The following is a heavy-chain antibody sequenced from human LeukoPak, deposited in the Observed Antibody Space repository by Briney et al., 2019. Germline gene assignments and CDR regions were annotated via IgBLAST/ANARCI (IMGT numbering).Heavy chain of an antibody. D-gene: IGHD5-18*01. V-gene: IGHV1-2*06. CDR2: INPNSGGT. CDR3: ARDHRDLRGYSFIFYNWFDP. J-gene: IGHJ5*02. CDR1: GYTFTGYY. Sequence: ASVKVSCKASGYTFTGYYMHWVRQAPGQGLEWMGRINPNSGGTNYAQKFQGRVTMTRDMSISTAYMELSRLRSDDTAVYYCARDHRDLRGYSFIFYNWFDPWGQGTLVTVSS.